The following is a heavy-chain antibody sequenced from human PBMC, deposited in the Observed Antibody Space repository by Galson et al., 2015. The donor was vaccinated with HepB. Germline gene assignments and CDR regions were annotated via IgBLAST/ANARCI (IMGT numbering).Heavy chain of an antibody. D-gene: IGHD6-19*01. Sequence: SLRLSCAASGFIFRNYVMHWVRQAPGKGLEWVAVISYDGSNKYYADSVKGRFTISRDNSKNTLYLQMNSLRADDTAVYYCAKDSVAAVAAPDYYYYYYGMDVWGQGTTVTVSS. CDR3: AKDSVAAVAAPDYYYYYYGMDV. V-gene: IGHV3-30*18. CDR2: ISYDGSNK. J-gene: IGHJ6*02. CDR1: GFIFRNYV.